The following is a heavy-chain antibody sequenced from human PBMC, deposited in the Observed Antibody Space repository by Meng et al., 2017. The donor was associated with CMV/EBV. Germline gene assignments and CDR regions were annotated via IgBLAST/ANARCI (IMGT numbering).Heavy chain of an antibody. J-gene: IGHJ4*02. Sequence: SETLSLTCTVSGGSISSSSYYWGWIRQPPGKGLEWIGSIYYSGSTYYNPSLKSRFTISVDTSKNQFSLKLSSVTAADTAVYYCAAGTSPLSDYWGQGTLVTVSS. V-gene: IGHV4-39*07. CDR2: IYYSGST. CDR1: GGSISSSSYY. D-gene: IGHD6-13*01. CDR3: AAGTSPLSDY.